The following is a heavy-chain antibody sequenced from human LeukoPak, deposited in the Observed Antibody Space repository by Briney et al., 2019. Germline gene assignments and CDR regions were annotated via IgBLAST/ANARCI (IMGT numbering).Heavy chain of an antibody. J-gene: IGHJ5*02. CDR3: ARDNSVGDIAWWFDP. Sequence: GASVKVSCKASGYSFTSHYRHWVRQAPGQGLEWMGLINPSGSSTLYAQKFQRRVTMTRDMSTTTDYMELSSLRSEDTAVYYCARDNSVGDIAWWFDPWGQGTLVTVSS. CDR2: INPSGSST. CDR1: GYSFTSHY. V-gene: IGHV1-46*01. D-gene: IGHD3-16*02.